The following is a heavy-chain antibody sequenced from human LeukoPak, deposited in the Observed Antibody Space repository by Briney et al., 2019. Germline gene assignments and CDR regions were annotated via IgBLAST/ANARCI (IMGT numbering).Heavy chain of an antibody. CDR2: ISSSGSTI. CDR1: GVTFSDYY. D-gene: IGHD3-10*01. V-gene: IGHV3-11*01. Sequence: GGSLRLSCAASGVTFSDYYMSWIRQAPGKGLEWVSYISSSGSTIYYEDSVKGRFTISRDNAKNSLYLQMNSLRAEDTAVYYCASSLWFGEFLDVWGQGTTVTVSS. J-gene: IGHJ6*02. CDR3: ASSLWFGEFLDV.